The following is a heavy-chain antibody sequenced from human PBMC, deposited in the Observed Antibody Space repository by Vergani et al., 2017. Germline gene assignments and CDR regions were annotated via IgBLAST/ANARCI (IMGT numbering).Heavy chain of an antibody. D-gene: IGHD3-9*01. CDR1: GGSFSGYY. J-gene: IGHJ2*01. Sequence: QVQLQQWGAGLLKPSETLSLTCAVYGGSFSGYYWSWIRQPPGKGLEWIGEINHSGSTNYNPSLKSRVTISVDTSKNQFSLKLSSVTAADTAVYYCARDGARFDWLLPVPEGTTLWGRGTLVIVSS. CDR3: ARDGARFDWLLPVPEGTTL. V-gene: IGHV4-34*01. CDR2: INHSGST.